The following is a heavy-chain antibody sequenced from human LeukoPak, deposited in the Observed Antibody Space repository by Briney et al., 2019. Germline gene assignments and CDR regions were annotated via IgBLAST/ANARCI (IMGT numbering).Heavy chain of an antibody. V-gene: IGHV1-46*01. CDR1: GYTFTAYY. J-gene: IGHJ4*02. CDR2: ISPGGGST. Sequence: ASVKVSCKASGYTFTAYYIHWVRRAPGQGLEWMGVISPGGGSTTYAQKFQGRVTMTRDTSTNTVYMELSSLRSEDTAVYYCARAYNWNDKFDYWGQGTLVTVSS. D-gene: IGHD1-20*01. CDR3: ARAYNWNDKFDY.